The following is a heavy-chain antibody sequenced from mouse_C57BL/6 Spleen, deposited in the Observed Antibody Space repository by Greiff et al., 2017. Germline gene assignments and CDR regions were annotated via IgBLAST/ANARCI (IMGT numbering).Heavy chain of an antibody. D-gene: IGHD3-3*01. J-gene: IGHJ4*01. CDR2: IYPGDGDT. CDR3: ARVGHDYYAMDY. V-gene: IGHV1-80*01. CDR1: GYAFSSYW. Sequence: QVQLQQSGAELVKPGASVKISCKASGYAFSSYWMNWVKQRPGKGLEWIGQIYPGDGDTNYNGKFKGKATLTADKSSSTAYMQLSSLTSEDSAVSFCARVGHDYYAMDYWGQGTSVTVSS.